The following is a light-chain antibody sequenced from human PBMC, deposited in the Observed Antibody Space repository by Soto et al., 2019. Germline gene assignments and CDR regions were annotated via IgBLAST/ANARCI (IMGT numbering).Light chain of an antibody. Sequence: DIVMTQSPDSLAVSLGERATINCKSSQSVLYSSNNKNYLAWYQQKPGQPPKLLIYWASTRESGVPDRFSGSGSGTDFTLTISSLQAEDVAVYSCQQYYSTRFTFGPGTKVDIK. CDR1: QSVLYSSNNKNY. CDR2: WAS. CDR3: QQYYSTRFT. J-gene: IGKJ3*01. V-gene: IGKV4-1*01.